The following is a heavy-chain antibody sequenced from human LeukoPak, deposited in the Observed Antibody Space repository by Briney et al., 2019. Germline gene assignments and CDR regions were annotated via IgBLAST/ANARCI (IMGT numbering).Heavy chain of an antibody. D-gene: IGHD6-6*01. CDR1: GFTFSSYA. Sequence: GGSLRLSCAASGFTFSSYAMSWVRQAPGKGLEWVSAISGSGGSTYYADSVKGRFTISRDNSKNTLYLQMNSLRAEDTAVYYCAKDPQLVGYYYYYMDVWGKGITVTVSS. CDR3: AKDPQLVGYYYYYMDV. J-gene: IGHJ6*03. CDR2: ISGSGGST. V-gene: IGHV3-23*01.